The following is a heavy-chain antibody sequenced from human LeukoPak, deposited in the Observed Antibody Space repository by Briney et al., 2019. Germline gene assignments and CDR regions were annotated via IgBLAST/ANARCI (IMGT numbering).Heavy chain of an antibody. CDR1: GFTFSSYG. CDR3: ANVPVADYYGSGSYFDY. D-gene: IGHD3-10*01. CDR2: IRYDGSNK. J-gene: IGHJ4*02. Sequence: GGSLRLSCAASGFTFSSYGMHWVRQAPGKGLEGVAFIRYDGSNKYYADSVKGRFTISRDNSKNTLYLQMNSLRAEDTAVYYCANVPVADYYGSGSYFDYWGQGTLVTVSS. V-gene: IGHV3-30*02.